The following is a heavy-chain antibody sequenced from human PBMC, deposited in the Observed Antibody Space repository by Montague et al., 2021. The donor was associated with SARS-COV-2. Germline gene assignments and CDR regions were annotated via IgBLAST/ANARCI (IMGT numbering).Heavy chain of an antibody. CDR3: ARLYGSSFDY. Sequence: SETLSLTCTVSGGSVSRISSHWGWIRQPPGKGLEYIGSFYYAGGTQYNPSLKSRVTISVDTSNDQFSLKMNSVTAADTAVYFCARLYGSSFDYWGQGTLVT. J-gene: IGHJ4*02. D-gene: IGHD4-17*01. CDR2: FYYAGGT. CDR1: GGSVSRISSH. V-gene: IGHV4-39*01.